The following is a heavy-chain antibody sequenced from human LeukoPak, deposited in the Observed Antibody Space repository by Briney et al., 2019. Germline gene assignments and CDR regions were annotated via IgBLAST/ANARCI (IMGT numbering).Heavy chain of an antibody. Sequence: ASVKVSCKASGGTFSSYAISWVRQAPGQGLEWMGGIIPIFGTANYAQKFQGRVTITADESTSTAYMELSSLRSEDTAVYYCARAPPTDTLDDYYYYGMDVWSQGTTVTVSS. CDR3: ARAPPTDTLDDYYYYGMDV. CDR1: GGTFSSYA. J-gene: IGHJ6*02. D-gene: IGHD5-18*01. V-gene: IGHV1-69*13. CDR2: IIPIFGTA.